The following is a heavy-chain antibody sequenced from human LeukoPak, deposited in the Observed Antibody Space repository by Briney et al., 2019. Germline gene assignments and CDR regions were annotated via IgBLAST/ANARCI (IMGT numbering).Heavy chain of an antibody. Sequence: SGGSLRLSCAASGFTFSSYAMHWVRQAPGKGLEWVAVISYDGSNKYYADSVKGRFTISRDNSKNTLYMQLNSLRAEDTAVYYCARFGDSGRYPEQPDAFDIWGQGTMATVSS. CDR3: ARFGDSGRYPEQPDAFDI. CDR1: GFTFSSYA. V-gene: IGHV3-30-3*01. CDR2: ISYDGSNK. D-gene: IGHD1-26*01. J-gene: IGHJ3*02.